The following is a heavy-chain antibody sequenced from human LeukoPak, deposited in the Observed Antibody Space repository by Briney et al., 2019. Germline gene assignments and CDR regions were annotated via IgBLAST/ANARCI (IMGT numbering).Heavy chain of an antibody. D-gene: IGHD7-27*01. V-gene: IGHV4-59*12. Sequence: PSETLSLTCAVSGGSISSYYWTWIRQTPGKGLEWIGFTGNTNSNPSLKSRVIISLETSKNQFSLKLNSVTAADTAVYFCAARWGIDSFDFWGHGTMVIVSS. CDR2: TGNT. CDR1: GGSISSYY. CDR3: AARWGIDSFDF. J-gene: IGHJ3*01.